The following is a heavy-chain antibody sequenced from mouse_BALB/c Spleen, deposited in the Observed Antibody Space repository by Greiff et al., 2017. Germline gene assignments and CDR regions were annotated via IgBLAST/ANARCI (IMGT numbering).Heavy chain of an antibody. CDR3: ARQYVNYNYFDY. CDR1: GFSLTSYG. Sequence: VQVVESGPGLVQPSQSLSITCTVSGFSLTSYGVHWVRQSPGKGLEWLGVIWSGGSTDYNAAFISRLSISKDNSKSQVFFKMNSLQANDTAIYYCARQYVNYNYFDYWGQGTTLTVAS. D-gene: IGHD2-10*02. V-gene: IGHV2-2*02. CDR2: IWSGGST. J-gene: IGHJ2*01.